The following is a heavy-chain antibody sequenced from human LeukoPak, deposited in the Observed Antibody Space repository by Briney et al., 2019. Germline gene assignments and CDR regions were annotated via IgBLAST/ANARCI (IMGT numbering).Heavy chain of an antibody. D-gene: IGHD6-13*01. Sequence: GESLRLSCAASGFTFSSFAMSWVRQAPGKGLEWVAGMSGRGVSSYYADSVKGRFTIYRDNSKNTLYLQMNSLRAEDTALYYCAKASAGSSWYLGDDYWGQGTLVTVSS. CDR2: MSGRGVSS. CDR1: GFTFSSFA. CDR3: AKASAGSSWYLGDDY. V-gene: IGHV3-23*01. J-gene: IGHJ4*02.